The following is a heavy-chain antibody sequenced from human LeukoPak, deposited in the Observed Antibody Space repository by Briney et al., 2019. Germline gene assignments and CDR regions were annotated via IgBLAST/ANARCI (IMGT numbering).Heavy chain of an antibody. V-gene: IGHV1-2*02. D-gene: IGHD2-21*02. CDR1: GYTFTGYY. CDR2: INPNSGGT. J-gene: IGHJ4*02. CDR3: VLRERARVRVVVTAILDY. Sequence: ASVKVSCKASGYTFTGYYMHWVRQAPGQGLEWMGWINPNSGGTNYAQKFQGRVTITRDTSISTAYMELSRLRSDDTAVYYCVLRERARVRVVVTAILDYWGQGTLVTVSS.